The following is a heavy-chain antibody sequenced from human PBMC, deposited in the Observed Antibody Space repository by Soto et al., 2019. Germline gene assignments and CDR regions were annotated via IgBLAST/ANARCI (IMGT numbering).Heavy chain of an antibody. CDR1: GFTFSNHG. D-gene: IGHD1-26*01. Sequence: QVQLVESGGGVVQPGRSLRLSCAASGFTFSNHGMHWVRQAPGKGLEWVARIYYDGSSEFYADSVKGRFPISRDSSKNTLYLQMNSLRAEDTAVYYCARGRGSGSSYQLDYWGQGTLVTVSP. J-gene: IGHJ4*02. V-gene: IGHV3-33*01. CDR2: IYYDGSSE. CDR3: ARGRGSGSSYQLDY.